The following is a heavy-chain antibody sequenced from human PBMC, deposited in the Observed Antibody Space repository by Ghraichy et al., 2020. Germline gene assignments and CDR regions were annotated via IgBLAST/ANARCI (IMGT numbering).Heavy chain of an antibody. V-gene: IGHV4-31*03. Sequence: SLNISCTVSGGSISSGGYYWSWLRQHPGKGLEWIGYIYYSGSTYYNTSLKSRVTISVDTSKNQFSLKLSSVTAADTAVYYCARSPTTVTTIRWFDPWGQGSLVTVSS. D-gene: IGHD4-17*01. CDR3: ARSPTTVTTIRWFDP. J-gene: IGHJ5*02. CDR1: GGSISSGGYY. CDR2: IYYSGST.